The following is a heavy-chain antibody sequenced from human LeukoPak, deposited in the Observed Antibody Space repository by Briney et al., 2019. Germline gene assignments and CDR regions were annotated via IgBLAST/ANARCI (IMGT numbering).Heavy chain of an antibody. CDR2: ISYDGSNK. CDR3: ARDRYYDSSGMTHLFDY. CDR1: GFTFSSYA. V-gene: IGHV3-30*04. Sequence: WRTLSLSCAASGFTFSSYAMHWVRQAPGKGLEWVADISYDGSNKYYADSVKGRFTISRDNSKNTLYLQINSLRAEDTAVYYCARDRYYDSSGMTHLFDYWGQGTLVTVSP. J-gene: IGHJ4*02. D-gene: IGHD3-22*01.